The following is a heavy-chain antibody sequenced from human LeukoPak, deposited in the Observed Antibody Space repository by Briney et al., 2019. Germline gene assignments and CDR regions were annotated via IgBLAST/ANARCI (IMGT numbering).Heavy chain of an antibody. CDR3: ARHLWTRDNWFDP. CDR1: GGSISSSSYC. D-gene: IGHD3/OR15-3a*01. CDR2: IYYSGSI. J-gene: IGHJ5*02. V-gene: IGHV4-39*01. Sequence: SESLSLTCTVSGGSISSSSYCWGWIRQHPVKGLEGIGSIYYSGSIYYNPSRMSRGTISVRTSKNRFSPKLSSKPAADTAVYYCARHLWTRDNWFDPWGQGTLVTVSS.